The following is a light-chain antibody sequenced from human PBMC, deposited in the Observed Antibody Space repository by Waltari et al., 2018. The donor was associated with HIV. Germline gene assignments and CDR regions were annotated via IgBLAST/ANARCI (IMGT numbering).Light chain of an antibody. J-gene: IGLJ3*02. CDR2: EVT. CDR1: RRHLGAYDF. Sequence: QSALTQPPSASGSLGQSVTISCTGSRRHLGAYDFVPWFQQHPHSAPKLLLYEVTRRPSTVSDRFSGSRSGNTAFLTVAGLQPDDEATYFCSSYGDSLRVLFGGGTNVTVL. V-gene: IGLV2-8*01. CDR3: SSYGDSLRVL.